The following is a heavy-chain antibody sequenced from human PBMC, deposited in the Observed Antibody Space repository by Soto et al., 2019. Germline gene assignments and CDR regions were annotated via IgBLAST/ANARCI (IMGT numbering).Heavy chain of an antibody. CDR1: GYTLTELS. J-gene: IGHJ4*02. D-gene: IGHD3-22*01. V-gene: IGHV1-24*01. Sequence: GASLKVSCKVSGYTLTELSMHWVRQAPGKGLEWMGGFDPEDGETIYAQKFQGRVTMTEDTSTDTAYMELSSLRSEDTAVYYCARAPYYYDSRRGYYFEYWGQGTLVTVSS. CDR2: FDPEDGET. CDR3: ARAPYYYDSRRGYYFEY.